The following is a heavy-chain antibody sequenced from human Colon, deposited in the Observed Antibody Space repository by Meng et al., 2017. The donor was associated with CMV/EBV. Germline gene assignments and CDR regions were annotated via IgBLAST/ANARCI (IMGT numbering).Heavy chain of an antibody. V-gene: IGHV6-1*01. CDR3: VRGSSGWGNWFDS. CDR2: TYYKSKWYD. D-gene: IGHD6-19*01. Sequence: SETLSLTCAISGDSVSSNSAAWNWVRQSPSRGLEWLGRTYYKSKWYDDYAVAVKSRITITPDTSKNQLSLQLSSVTPEDTAVYYCVRGSSGWGNWFDSWGQGTLVTVSS. J-gene: IGHJ5*01. CDR1: GDSVSSNSAA.